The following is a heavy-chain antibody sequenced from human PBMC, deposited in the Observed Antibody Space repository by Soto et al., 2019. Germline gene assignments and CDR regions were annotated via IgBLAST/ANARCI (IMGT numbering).Heavy chain of an antibody. Sequence: QVHLVQSGTEVKEPGASVKVSCKASASTFTGYTINWVRQAPGQGLEWMGWISTFNGNTTYEGNFDGLVTMTTNTSTTTAYMEMTSLTFYDSAVYFCARVTVTSGRWFGPWGQGTLVSVSS. J-gene: IGHJ5*02. CDR3: ARVTVTSGRWFGP. CDR1: ASTFTGYT. V-gene: IGHV1-18*04. CDR2: ISTFNGNT. D-gene: IGHD4-17*01.